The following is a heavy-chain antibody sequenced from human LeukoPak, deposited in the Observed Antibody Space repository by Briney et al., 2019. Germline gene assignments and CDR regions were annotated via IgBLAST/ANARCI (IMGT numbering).Heavy chain of an antibody. CDR1: GGTFSSYT. J-gene: IGHJ3*02. V-gene: IGHV1-69*05. CDR2: IIPIFGTA. D-gene: IGHD5-24*01. CDR3: ARKHRRDGYNWGAFDI. Sequence: ASAKVSCKASGGTFSSYTISWVRQAPGQGLEWMGGIIPIFGTANYAQKFQGRVTITTDESTSTAYMELSSLRSEDTAVYYCARKHRRDGYNWGAFDIWGQGTMVTVSS.